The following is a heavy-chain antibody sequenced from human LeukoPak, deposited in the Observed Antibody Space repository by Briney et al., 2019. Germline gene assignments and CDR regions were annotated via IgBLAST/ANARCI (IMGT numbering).Heavy chain of an antibody. J-gene: IGHJ4*02. D-gene: IGHD6-13*01. CDR1: GFTFSNYW. V-gene: IGHV3-74*01. Sequence: RGSQRLSCAASGFTFSNYWMHWVRQAPGKGLVWVSRIYSDGSNRSYADVVKGRFTISRDNAKNTLYLQMNSLRAEDTAVYYCASASSHRIAAGGDYWGQGTLVTVSS. CDR3: ASASSHRIAAGGDY. CDR2: IYSDGSNR.